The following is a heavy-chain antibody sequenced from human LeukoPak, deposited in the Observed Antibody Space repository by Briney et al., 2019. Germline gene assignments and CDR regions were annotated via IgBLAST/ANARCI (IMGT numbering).Heavy chain of an antibody. J-gene: IGHJ5*02. CDR1: GFTFSSYA. CDR2: ISYDGSNK. Sequence: GGSLRLSCAASGFTFSSYAMHWVRQAPGKGLEWVAVISYDGSNKYYADSVKGRFTISRDNSKNTLYLQMNSLRAEDTAAYYCAKSPPGNNQAKYRKSFPNWFDPWGQGTLVTVSS. D-gene: IGHD2/OR15-2a*01. CDR3: AKSPPGNNQAKYRKSFPNWFDP. V-gene: IGHV3-30*04.